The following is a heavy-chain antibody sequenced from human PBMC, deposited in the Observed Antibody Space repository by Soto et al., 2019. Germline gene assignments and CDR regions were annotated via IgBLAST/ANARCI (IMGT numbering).Heavy chain of an antibody. D-gene: IGHD2-15*01. V-gene: IGHV4-31*03. J-gene: IGHJ6*02. CDR2: IYYSGST. CDR1: GGSISSGGYY. Sequence: PSETLSLTCTVSGGSISSGGYYWSWIRQHPGKGLEWIGYIYYSGSTYYNPSLKSRVTISVDTSKNQFSLKLSSVTAADTAVYYCARVSLVVVAATRRDYYYGMDVWGQGTTVTVFS. CDR3: ARVSLVVVAATRRDYYYGMDV.